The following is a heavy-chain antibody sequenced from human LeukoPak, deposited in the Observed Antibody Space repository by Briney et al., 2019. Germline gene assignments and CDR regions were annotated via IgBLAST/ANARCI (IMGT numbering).Heavy chain of an antibody. Sequence: PGGSLRLACAASGFTFSYYYMSWIRQAPGKGLEWVSYISSSGSTIYYADSVKGRFTISRDNAKNSLYLQMNSLRAEDTAAYYCASPSSADAFDIWGQGTIVTVSS. J-gene: IGHJ3*02. CDR2: ISSSGSTI. V-gene: IGHV3-11*01. CDR3: ASPSSADAFDI. D-gene: IGHD6-25*01. CDR1: GFTFSYYY.